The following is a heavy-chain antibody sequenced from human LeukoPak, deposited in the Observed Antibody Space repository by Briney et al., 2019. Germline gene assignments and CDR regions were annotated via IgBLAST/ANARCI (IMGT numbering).Heavy chain of an antibody. CDR3: AELGITMIGGV. J-gene: IGHJ6*04. D-gene: IGHD3-10*02. V-gene: IGHV3-48*01. CDR2: VSATGYTT. CDR1: GFTLPYG. Sequence: GGALRLSCVVSGFTLPYGMGWVRQAPGEGLGWVSYVSATGYTTSYADSVKGRFTISRDNAKNSLYLQMNSLRAEDTAVYYCAELGITMIGGVWGKGTTVTISS.